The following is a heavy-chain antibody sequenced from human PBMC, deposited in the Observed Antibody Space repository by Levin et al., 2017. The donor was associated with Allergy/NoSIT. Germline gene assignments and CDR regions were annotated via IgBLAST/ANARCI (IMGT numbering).Heavy chain of an antibody. CDR2: INHRGST. CDR1: GGSFSGYY. D-gene: IGHD3-10*01. CDR3: AREGRIRWYPRPGTPFDY. J-gene: IGHJ4*02. V-gene: IGHV4-34*01. Sequence: SETLSLTCDVFGGSFSGYYWHWIRQPPGKGLEWIGEINHRGSTNYNPSLKSRVTISVDTSTNQFSLQLNSVTAADTAVYYCAREGRIRWYPRPGTPFDYWGQGTRVTVSS.